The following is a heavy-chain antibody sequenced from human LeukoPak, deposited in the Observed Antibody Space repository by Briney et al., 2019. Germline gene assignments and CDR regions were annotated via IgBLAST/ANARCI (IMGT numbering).Heavy chain of an antibody. V-gene: IGHV3-23*01. Sequence: GGSLRLSCAASGFTFSTYAMTWVRQAPEKGLEWVSTISGSGGSTYYADSVKGRFTISRDNSKNTLYLQMNSLRAEDTAVYYCAKVVTGIVVGGVFHYWGQGTLVTVSS. D-gene: IGHD3-22*01. CDR2: ISGSGGST. J-gene: IGHJ4*02. CDR3: AKVVTGIVVGGVFHY. CDR1: GFTFSTYA.